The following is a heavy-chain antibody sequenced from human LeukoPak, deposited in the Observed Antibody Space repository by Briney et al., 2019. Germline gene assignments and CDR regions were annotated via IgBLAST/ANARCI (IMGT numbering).Heavy chain of an antibody. CDR3: ARGHTMIFF. CDR1: GFTFSDSY. V-gene: IGHV3-11*01. CDR2: ISSSDSTT. D-gene: IGHD3/OR15-3a*01. J-gene: IGHJ4*02. Sequence: GGSLRLSCAASGFTFSDSYMSWIRQAPGRGLEWVSYISSSDSTTSYADFVKGRFTISRDNAKDSLYLQMNSLRAEDTAVYYCARGHTMIFFWGQGTLVTVSS.